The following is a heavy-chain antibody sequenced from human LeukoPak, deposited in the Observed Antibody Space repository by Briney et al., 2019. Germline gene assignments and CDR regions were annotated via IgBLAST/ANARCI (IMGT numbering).Heavy chain of an antibody. CDR2: VSYSGST. V-gene: IGHV4-59*08. CDR3: ARLVISGYTSTWYLFDY. J-gene: IGHJ4*02. CDR1: GGSISSYY. Sequence: SETLSLTCTVSGGSISSYYWSWIRQPPGKGLEWIGYVSYSGSTKYNSSLKSRVTISIDTSKSQFSLRLSSVTAADTAVYYCARLVISGYTSTWYLFDYWGQGTQVTVSS. D-gene: IGHD6-13*01.